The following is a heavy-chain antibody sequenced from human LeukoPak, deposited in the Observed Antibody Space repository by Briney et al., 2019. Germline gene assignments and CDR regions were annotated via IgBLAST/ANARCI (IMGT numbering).Heavy chain of an antibody. Sequence: PSETLSLTCTVSGGSISSSSYYWGWIRQPPGKGLEWIGGIYYSGSTYYNPSLKSRVTISVDTSKNQFSLKLSSVTAADTAVYYCARHVGSCSSTSCYRTFWFDPWGQGTLVTVSS. CDR2: IYYSGST. D-gene: IGHD2-2*02. J-gene: IGHJ5*02. CDR1: GGSISSSSYY. CDR3: ARHVGSCSSTSCYRTFWFDP. V-gene: IGHV4-39*01.